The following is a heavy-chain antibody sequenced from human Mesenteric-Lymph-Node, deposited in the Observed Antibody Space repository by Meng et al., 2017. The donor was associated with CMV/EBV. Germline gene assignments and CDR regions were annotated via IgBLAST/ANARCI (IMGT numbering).Heavy chain of an antibody. CDR2: IRYDGSNK. CDR3: AKDSSSTSLDY. D-gene: IGHD2-2*01. V-gene: IGHV3-30*02. J-gene: IGHJ4*02. Sequence: GESLKISCAASGFSFGGYNMNWVRQAPGKGLEWVAFIRYDGSNKYYADSVKGRFTISRDNSKNTLYLQMNSLRAEDTAVYYCAKDSSSTSLDYWGQGTLVTVSS. CDR1: GFSFGGYN.